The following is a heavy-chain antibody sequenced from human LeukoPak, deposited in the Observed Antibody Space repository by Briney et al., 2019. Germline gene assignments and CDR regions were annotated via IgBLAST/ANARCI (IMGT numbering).Heavy chain of an antibody. CDR1: GFTFSRFD. V-gene: IGHV3-13*01. CDR2: IGVGGDT. Sequence: GGSLRLSCAASGFTFSRFDMYWVRQVTGKGLECVSAIGVGGDTKYTDSVKGRFTISRENAKDSLYLYMNNLGAEDTAVYFCVRGGIQVSGLDAFDIWGQGTVVTVFS. D-gene: IGHD5-18*01. CDR3: VRGGIQVSGLDAFDI. J-gene: IGHJ3*02.